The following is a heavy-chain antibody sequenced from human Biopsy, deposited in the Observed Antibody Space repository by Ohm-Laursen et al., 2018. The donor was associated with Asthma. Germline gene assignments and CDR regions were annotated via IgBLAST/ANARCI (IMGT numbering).Heavy chain of an antibody. CDR1: GFSFSHNS. CDR2: ISGNSQYI. Sequence: SLRLSCTASGFSFSHNSMNWVRQAPGKGLEWVSCISGNSQYIYFADSVKGRFTISRDNAKNSLYLHMNDLSADDSGVYYCATDSSGWFWGPGTVVAVSS. V-gene: IGHV3-21*01. CDR3: ATDSSGWF. D-gene: IGHD6-19*01. J-gene: IGHJ4*02.